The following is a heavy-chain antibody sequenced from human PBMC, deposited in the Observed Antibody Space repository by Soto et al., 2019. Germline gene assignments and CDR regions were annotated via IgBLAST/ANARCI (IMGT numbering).Heavy chain of an antibody. CDR1: GFTFSSYP. CDR2: ISYDGSNK. D-gene: IGHD1-26*01. CDR3: ARDRVSGSYLSANWFDP. V-gene: IGHV3-30-3*01. J-gene: IGHJ5*02. Sequence: PGGSLRLSCAASGFTFSSYPMHWVRQAPGKGLEWVAVISYDGSNKYYADSVKGRFTISRDNSKNTLYLQMNSLRAEDTAVYYCARDRVSGSYLSANWFDPWGQGT.